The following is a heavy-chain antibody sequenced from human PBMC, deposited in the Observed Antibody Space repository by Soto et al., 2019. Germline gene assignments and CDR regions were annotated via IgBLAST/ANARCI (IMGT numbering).Heavy chain of an antibody. Sequence: GASVEVSCKASGGTLNSYAISWVRQAPGQGLEWMGGIIPIFGTANYAQKFQGRVTITADESTSTAYMELSSLRSEDTAVYYCARGILNSDYFDYWGQGNLVTVSS. V-gene: IGHV1-69*13. CDR2: IIPIFGTA. CDR1: GGTLNSYA. D-gene: IGHD2-15*01. CDR3: ARGILNSDYFDY. J-gene: IGHJ4*02.